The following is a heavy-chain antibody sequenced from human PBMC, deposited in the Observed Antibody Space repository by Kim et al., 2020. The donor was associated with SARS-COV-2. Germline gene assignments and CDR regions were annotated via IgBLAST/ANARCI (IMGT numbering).Heavy chain of an antibody. V-gene: IGHV4-61*01. D-gene: IGHD2-15*01. Sequence: SETLSLTCTVSGGSVSSGSYYWSWIRQPPGKGLEWIGYIYYSGSTNYNPSLKSRVTISVDTSKNQFSLKLSSVTAADTAVYYCARVQWSREAGWYFDLWGRGTLVTVSS. CDR2: IYYSGST. J-gene: IGHJ2*01. CDR1: GGSVSSGSYY. CDR3: ARVQWSREAGWYFDL.